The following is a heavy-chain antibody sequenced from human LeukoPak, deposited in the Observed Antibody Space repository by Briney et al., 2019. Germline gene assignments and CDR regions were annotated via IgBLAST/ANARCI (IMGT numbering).Heavy chain of an antibody. J-gene: IGHJ3*02. CDR2: ISGSGGST. CDR3: AKDQIAAAGNDAFDI. V-gene: IGHV3-23*01. Sequence: GGSLRLSCAASGFTFSSYAMSWVRQAPGKGLEWVSAISGSGGSTYYADSVKGRFTISRDNSKNSLYLQMNSLGAEDTALYYCAKDQIAAAGNDAFDIWGQGTMVTVSS. D-gene: IGHD6-13*01. CDR1: GFTFSSYA.